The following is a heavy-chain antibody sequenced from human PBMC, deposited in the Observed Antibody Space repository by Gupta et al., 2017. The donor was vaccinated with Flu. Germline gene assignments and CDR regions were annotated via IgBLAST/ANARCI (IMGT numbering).Heavy chain of an antibody. CDR2: ISGSGGST. J-gene: IGHJ2*01. CDR3: AKGPTRGIAVAPIGYFDL. D-gene: IGHD6-19*01. Sequence: EVQLLESGGGLVQPGGSLRLSCAASGFTFSSYAMSWVRQAPGKGLEWVSAISGSGGSTYYADSVKGRFTISRDNSKNTLYLQMNSLRAEDTAVYYCAKGPTRGIAVAPIGYFDLWGRGTLVTVSS. CDR1: GFTFSSYA. V-gene: IGHV3-23*01.